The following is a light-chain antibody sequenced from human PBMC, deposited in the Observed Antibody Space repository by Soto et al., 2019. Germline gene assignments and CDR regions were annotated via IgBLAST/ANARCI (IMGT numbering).Light chain of an antibody. CDR3: SSYTSNSTWV. Sequence: QSALTQPASVSGSPGQSITISCTGTSSDVGGHNYVSWYQQHPNKAPKLMIYAVTNRPSGVSNRFSGSKSGNTASLTISGLQADDEGDYYCSSYTSNSTWVFGGGTQLTVL. V-gene: IGLV2-14*01. CDR1: SSDVGGHNY. CDR2: AVT. J-gene: IGLJ3*02.